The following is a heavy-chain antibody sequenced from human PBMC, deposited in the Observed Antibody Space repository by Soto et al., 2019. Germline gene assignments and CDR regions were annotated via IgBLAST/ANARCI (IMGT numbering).Heavy chain of an antibody. Sequence: SETLSLTCTVSGGSISSYYWGWIRQPAGKGLEWIGRIYTSGSTNYNPSLKSRVTMSVDTSKNQFSLKLSSVTAADTAVYYCARDGLDYQTASEFYYYGMDVWGQGTTVTVSS. D-gene: IGHD3-10*01. J-gene: IGHJ6*02. CDR3: ARDGLDYQTASEFYYYGMDV. CDR2: IYTSGST. CDR1: GGSISSYY. V-gene: IGHV4-4*07.